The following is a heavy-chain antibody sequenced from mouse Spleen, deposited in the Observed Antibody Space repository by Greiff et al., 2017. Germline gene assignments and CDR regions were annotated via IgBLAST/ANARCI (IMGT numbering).Heavy chain of an antibody. Sequence: EVHLVESGGGLVKPGGSLKLSCAASGFTFSSYAMSWVRQTPEKRLEWVATISDGGSYTYYPDNVKGRFTISRDNAKNNLYLQMSHLKSEDTAMYYCARDYSNYEGFAYWGQGTLVTVSA. D-gene: IGHD2-5*01. CDR1: GFTFSSYA. CDR2: ISDGGSYT. V-gene: IGHV5-4*01. CDR3: ARDYSNYEGFAY. J-gene: IGHJ3*01.